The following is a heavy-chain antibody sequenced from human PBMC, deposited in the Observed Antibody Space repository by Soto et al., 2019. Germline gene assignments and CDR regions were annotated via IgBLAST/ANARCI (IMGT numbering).Heavy chain of an antibody. CDR1: GFTFSSYS. CDR2: ISSSSSHI. V-gene: IGHV3-21*01. CDR3: ALTYGDYISFDY. Sequence: GGSLRLSCAASGFTFSSYSMNWVRQAPGKGLEWVSSISSSSSHIYYADSVKGRFTISRDNAKNSLYLQMNSLRAEDTAVYYCALTYGDYISFDYWGQGTLVTVSS. J-gene: IGHJ4*02. D-gene: IGHD4-17*01.